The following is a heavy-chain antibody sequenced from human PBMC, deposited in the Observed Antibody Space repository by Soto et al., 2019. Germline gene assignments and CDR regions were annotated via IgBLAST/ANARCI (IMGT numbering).Heavy chain of an antibody. V-gene: IGHV4-31*03. CDR3: ARSSQSTVTTFAY. D-gene: IGHD4-17*01. CDR2: IYYSWST. J-gene: IGHJ4*02. CDR1: GGSISSGGYY. Sequence: QVQLQESGPGLVKPSQTLSLTCTVSGGSISSGGYYWSWIRQHPGKGLEWIGYIYYSWSTYYNPSRMSRVTXSXDXXKSQLSLKRSSVTAADTAVYSCARSSQSTVTTFAYWGQGTLVTVSS.